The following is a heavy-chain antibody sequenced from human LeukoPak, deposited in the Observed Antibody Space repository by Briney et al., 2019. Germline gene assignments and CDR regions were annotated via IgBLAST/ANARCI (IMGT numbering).Heavy chain of an antibody. V-gene: IGHV3-64*01. Sequence: GGSLRLSCAASGFSFSSYAMHWVRQAPGKGLEYVSVISSNGGSTYYANSVKGRFSISRDNSKNTVYLQMDSLRADDMAVYYCARDPHCSGGSCYTYWGQGTLVTVSS. CDR2: ISSNGGST. CDR1: GFSFSSYA. J-gene: IGHJ4*02. CDR3: ARDPHCSGGSCYTY. D-gene: IGHD2-15*01.